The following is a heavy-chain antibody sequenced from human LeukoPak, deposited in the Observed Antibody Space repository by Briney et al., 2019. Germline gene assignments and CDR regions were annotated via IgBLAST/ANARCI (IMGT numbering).Heavy chain of an antibody. D-gene: IGHD2-21*01. CDR2: INPNSGGT. CDR3: ARESAGYCGGDCYSNWFDP. V-gene: IGHV1-2*02. Sequence: GASVKVSCKASGYTFTSYGISWVRQAPGQGLEWMGWINPNSGGTNYAQKFQGRVTMTRDTSISTAYMELSRLRSDDTAVYYCARESAGYCGGDCYSNWFDPWGQGTLVTVSS. CDR1: GYTFTSYG. J-gene: IGHJ5*02.